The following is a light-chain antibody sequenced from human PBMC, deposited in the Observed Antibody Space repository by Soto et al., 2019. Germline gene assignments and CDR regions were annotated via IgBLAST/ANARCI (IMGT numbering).Light chain of an antibody. Sequence: EIVLTQSPDTLSLSPGDRATLSCRASQTVRNNYLAWYQQKPGQAPRLLIYDASSRATGIPDRFSGGGSGTEFTLTISRLEPEDFAVYYCQQYGGSPQTFGQGTKVDIK. CDR1: QTVRNNY. J-gene: IGKJ1*01. V-gene: IGKV3-20*01. CDR3: QQYGGSPQT. CDR2: DAS.